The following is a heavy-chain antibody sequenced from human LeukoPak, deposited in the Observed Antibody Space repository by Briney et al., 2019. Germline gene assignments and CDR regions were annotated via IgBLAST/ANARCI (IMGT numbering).Heavy chain of an antibody. V-gene: IGHV4-34*01. CDR2: INHSGST. Sequence: PSETLSLTCTVSGGSISSYYWSWIRQPPGKGLEWIGEINHSGSTNYNPSLKSRVTISVETSKNQFSLKLSSVTAADTAVYYCARGPGGATARAPSYYYYYGMDVWGQGTTVTVSS. J-gene: IGHJ6*02. CDR3: ARGPGGATARAPSYYYYYGMDV. D-gene: IGHD6-6*01. CDR1: GGSISSYY.